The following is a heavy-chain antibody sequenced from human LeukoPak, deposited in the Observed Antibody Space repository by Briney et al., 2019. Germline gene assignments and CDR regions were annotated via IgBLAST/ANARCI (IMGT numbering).Heavy chain of an antibody. J-gene: IGHJ5*01. CDR2: ISYDGSNK. V-gene: IGHV3-30*03. CDR1: GFTFSSYG. CDR3: ARGCIRGGCFDS. Sequence: GGSLRLSCAASGFTFSSYGMHWVRQAPGKGLEWVAVISYDGSNKYYADSVKGRFTISRDNSKNTLYLQMNSLRAEDTAVYYCARGCIRGGCFDSWGRGTLVIVSS. D-gene: IGHD5/OR15-5a*01.